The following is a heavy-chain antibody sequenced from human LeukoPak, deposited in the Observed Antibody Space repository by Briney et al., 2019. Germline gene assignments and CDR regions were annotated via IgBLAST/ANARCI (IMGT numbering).Heavy chain of an antibody. V-gene: IGHV3-21*01. CDR3: ARDLADPPYYYQYYIDV. Sequence: GGSLRLSCAASGFTFRTYNMNWVRQGPGKGLEWVSSISSSRSHIYYAASVEGRFTISRDNAKNSLYLQMNSLRVEDTAVYYCARDLADPPYYYQYYIDVWGKGTTVTVSS. CDR2: ISSSRSHI. D-gene: IGHD3-3*02. J-gene: IGHJ6*03. CDR1: GFTFRTYN.